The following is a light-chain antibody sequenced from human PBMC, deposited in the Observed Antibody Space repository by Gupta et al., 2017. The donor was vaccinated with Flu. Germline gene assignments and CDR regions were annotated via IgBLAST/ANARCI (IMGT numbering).Light chain of an antibody. V-gene: IGKV3-20*01. CDR2: AAS. Sequence: DTLSLSPGERATLSCRASQSVSSSSIAWYQQSPGRAPRLLIYAASARAIAIPDRFVGSGSGTDFTLTISRLDPRDSAVYYCQQYGTSPVTFGPGTTVHIK. CDR1: QSVSSSS. CDR3: QQYGTSPVT. J-gene: IGKJ3*01.